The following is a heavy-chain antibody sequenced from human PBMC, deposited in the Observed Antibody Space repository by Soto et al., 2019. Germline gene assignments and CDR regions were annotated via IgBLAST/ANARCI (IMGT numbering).Heavy chain of an antibody. Sequence: QVQLVQSGAEVKKPGSSVKVSCKASGGTFSSYAISWVRQAPGQGLEWMGGIIPIFGTANYAQKFQGRVTITADESTSTAYMELSSLRSEDTAVYYCARLPAVVVINEYYYYGMDVWGQGTTVTVSS. J-gene: IGHJ6*02. D-gene: IGHD3-22*01. V-gene: IGHV1-69*12. CDR3: ARLPAVVVINEYYYYGMDV. CDR2: IIPIFGTA. CDR1: GGTFSSYA.